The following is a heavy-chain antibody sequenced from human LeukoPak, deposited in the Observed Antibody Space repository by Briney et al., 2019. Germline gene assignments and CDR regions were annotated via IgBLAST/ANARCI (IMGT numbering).Heavy chain of an antibody. D-gene: IGHD6-19*01. Sequence: GGSLRLSCAASGFTFSSYDMTWVRQAPGRGLEWVSSIRPSGGNTYYGDSVKGRFTISRDNSKNTVYLQMNNMRVDDTAVYYCARVAVRHWFDPWGQGALVTVSS. J-gene: IGHJ5*02. CDR1: GFTFSSYD. CDR2: IRPSGGNT. CDR3: ARVAVRHWFDP. V-gene: IGHV3-23*01.